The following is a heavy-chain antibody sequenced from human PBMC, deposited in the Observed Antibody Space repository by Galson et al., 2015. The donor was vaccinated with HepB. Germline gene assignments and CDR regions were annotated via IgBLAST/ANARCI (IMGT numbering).Heavy chain of an antibody. Sequence: SVKVSCKASGYTFTSYGISWVRQAPGQGLEWMGWISAYNGNTNYAQKLQGRVTMTTDTSTSTAYMELGSLRSDDTAVYYCARDPQVAYCGGDCSHNWFDPWGQGTLVTVSS. CDR1: GYTFTSYG. CDR3: ARDPQVAYCGGDCSHNWFDP. CDR2: ISAYNGNT. J-gene: IGHJ5*02. D-gene: IGHD2-21*02. V-gene: IGHV1-18*04.